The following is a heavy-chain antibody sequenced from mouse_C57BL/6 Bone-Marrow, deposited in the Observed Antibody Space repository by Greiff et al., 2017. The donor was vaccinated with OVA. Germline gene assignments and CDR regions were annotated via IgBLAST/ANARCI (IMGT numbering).Heavy chain of an antibody. V-gene: IGHV1-69*01. D-gene: IGHD2-1*01. CDR3: GNGNYSWFAY. CDR1: GYTFTSYW. Sequence: VQLQQPGAELVMPGASVKLSCKASGYTFTSYWMHWVKQRPGQGLEWIGEIDPSDSYTNYNQKFKGKSTLTVDKSSSTAYMQLSSLTSEDSAVYYCGNGNYSWFAYWGQGTLVTVSA. CDR2: IDPSDSYT. J-gene: IGHJ3*01.